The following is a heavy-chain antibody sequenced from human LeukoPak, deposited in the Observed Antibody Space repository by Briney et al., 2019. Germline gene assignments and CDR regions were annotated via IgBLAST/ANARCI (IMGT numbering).Heavy chain of an antibody. Sequence: ASVKVSCKSSGFIFTDYYIHWVRQAPGQGLEWMGYIGPHSSATSSPQEFQGRVTMTRDTSMSTAYMELTRLTSDDTAVYYCAREGNGLLSKDFDYWGQGTLVTVSS. D-gene: IGHD2/OR15-2a*01. J-gene: IGHJ4*02. V-gene: IGHV1-2*02. CDR1: GFIFTDYY. CDR3: AREGNGLLSKDFDY. CDR2: IGPHSSAT.